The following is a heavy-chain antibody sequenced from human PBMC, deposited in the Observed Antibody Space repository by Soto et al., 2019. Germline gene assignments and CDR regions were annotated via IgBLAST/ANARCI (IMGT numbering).Heavy chain of an antibody. CDR2: ISNDGNRK. V-gene: IGHV3-30*18. CDR1: GFSFSSYG. D-gene: IGHD6-6*01. Sequence: GSLRLSCAASGFSFSSYGMHRVRQAPGRGLEWVTVISNDGNRKYYGESVKGRFSVSRDNDKDTLYLQMNGLRPEDTGVYYCAKDRRQLSALDMWGQGTTVTVSS. CDR3: AKDRRQLSALDM. J-gene: IGHJ3*02.